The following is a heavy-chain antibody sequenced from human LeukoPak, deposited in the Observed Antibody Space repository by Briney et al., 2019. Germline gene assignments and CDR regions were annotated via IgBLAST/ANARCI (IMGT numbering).Heavy chain of an antibody. CDR1: GYTLTELS. CDR2: FDPEDGET. Sequence: ASVKVSCKVSGYTLTELSMHWVRQAPGKGLERMGGFDPEDGETIYAQKFQGRVTMTEDTSTDTAYMELSSLRSDDTAVYYCATLQQWLVRPYNWFDPWGQGTLVTVSS. V-gene: IGHV1-24*01. CDR3: ATLQQWLVRPYNWFDP. J-gene: IGHJ5*02. D-gene: IGHD6-19*01.